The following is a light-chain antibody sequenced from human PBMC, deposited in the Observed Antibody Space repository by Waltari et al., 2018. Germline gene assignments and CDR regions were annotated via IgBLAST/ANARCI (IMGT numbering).Light chain of an antibody. J-gene: IGLJ3*02. CDR1: SSSIGTNT. Sequence: QSVLTQPPSASGTPGQRVTISCSGSSSSIGTNTLNWYQHLPGTAPKLLIYNNDKRPSGCPDRFSGSKSGTSASLAISGLQSEDEADYYCAAWDDSLNGWVFGGGTKLTVL. V-gene: IGLV1-44*01. CDR3: AAWDDSLNGWV. CDR2: NND.